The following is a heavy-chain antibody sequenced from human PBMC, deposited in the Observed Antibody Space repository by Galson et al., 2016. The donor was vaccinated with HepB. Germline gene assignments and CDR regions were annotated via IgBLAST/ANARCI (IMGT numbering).Heavy chain of an antibody. J-gene: IGHJ5*02. Sequence: SVKVSCKASGYSFTSYGITWVRQVPGQGLEWMGRISVYSGHTDYPQKVQDRVTMTTNPSTKTAYMELRSLRYDDTAMYYCARVGGTSYTWFDPWGQGTLVTVSS. CDR1: GYSFTSYG. CDR3: ARVGGTSYTWFDP. D-gene: IGHD3-10*01. CDR2: ISVYSGHT. V-gene: IGHV1-18*04.